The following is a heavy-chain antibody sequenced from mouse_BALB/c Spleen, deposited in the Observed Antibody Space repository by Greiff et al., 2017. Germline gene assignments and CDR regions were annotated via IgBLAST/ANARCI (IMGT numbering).Heavy chain of an antibody. Sequence: EVQGVGSGGGLVQPGGSRKLSCAASGFTFSDYGMAWVRQAPGEGPEWVAFISNLAYSIYYADTVTGRFTISRENAKNTLYLEMSSLRSEDTAMYYCARLYDYDYFDYWGQGTTLTVSS. CDR1: GFTFSDYG. J-gene: IGHJ2*01. CDR2: ISNLAYSI. V-gene: IGHV5-15*02. D-gene: IGHD2-4*01. CDR3: ARLYDYDYFDY.